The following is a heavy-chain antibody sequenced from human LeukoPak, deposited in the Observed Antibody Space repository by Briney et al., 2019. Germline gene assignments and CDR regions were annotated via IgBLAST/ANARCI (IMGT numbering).Heavy chain of an antibody. V-gene: IGHV3-53*01. CDR3: AARSIHDAFDI. CDR1: GFTFSSYA. CDR2: IYSGGST. Sequence: GGSLRLSCAASGFTFSSYAMSWVRQAPGKGLEWVSVIYSGGSTYYADSVKGRFTISRDNSKNTLYLQMNSLRAEDTAVYYCAARSIHDAFDIWGQGTMVTVSS. J-gene: IGHJ3*02. D-gene: IGHD3-3*02.